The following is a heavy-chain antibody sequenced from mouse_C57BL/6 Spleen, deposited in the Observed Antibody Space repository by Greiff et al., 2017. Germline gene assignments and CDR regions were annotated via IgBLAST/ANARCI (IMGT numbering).Heavy chain of an antibody. D-gene: IGHD2-3*01. CDR1: GFTFSSYA. CDR2: ISDGGSYT. J-gene: IGHJ1*03. Sequence: EVKVVESGGGLVKPGGSLKLSCAASGFTFSSYAMSWVRQTPEKRLEWVATISDGGSYTYYPANVKGRFTISRDNAKNNLYLQMSHLKSEDTAMYYCARADDGYSYWYFDVWGTGTTVTVSS. CDR3: ARADDGYSYWYFDV. V-gene: IGHV5-4*03.